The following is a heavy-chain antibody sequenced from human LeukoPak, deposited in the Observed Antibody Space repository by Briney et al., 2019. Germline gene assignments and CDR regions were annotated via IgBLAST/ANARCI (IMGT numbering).Heavy chain of an antibody. Sequence: ASVKVSCKASGYTFTSYGISWVRQAPGQGLEWMGRISAYNGNTNYAQKLQGRVTMTTDTSTSTAYMELRSLRSDDTAVYYCARRGDYSNYYYYGMDVWGQGTTVTVSS. V-gene: IGHV1-18*01. CDR3: ARRGDYSNYYYYGMDV. D-gene: IGHD4-17*01. J-gene: IGHJ6*02. CDR2: ISAYNGNT. CDR1: GYTFTSYG.